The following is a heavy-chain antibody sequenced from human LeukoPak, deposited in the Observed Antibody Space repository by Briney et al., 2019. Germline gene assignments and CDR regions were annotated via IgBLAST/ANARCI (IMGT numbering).Heavy chain of an antibody. V-gene: IGHV3-23*01. CDR3: AKAGITMVRGVPWYYFDY. Sequence: TGGSLRLSCAASGFTFSSYAMSWVRQAPGKGLEWVSTINDSGGSRNYADSVKGRFTISRDNSKSTLHLQMNNLRAEDTAVYYCAKAGITMVRGVPWYYFDYWGQGTLVTVSS. D-gene: IGHD3-10*01. CDR1: GFTFSSYA. CDR2: INDSGGSR. J-gene: IGHJ4*02.